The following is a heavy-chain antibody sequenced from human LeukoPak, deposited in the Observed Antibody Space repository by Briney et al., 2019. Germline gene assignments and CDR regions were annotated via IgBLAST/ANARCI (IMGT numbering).Heavy chain of an antibody. CDR1: SGSISSGGYY. V-gene: IGHV4-31*03. Sequence: PSETLSLTCTVSSGSISSGGYYWSWIRQHPGKGLEWIAYIYYSGSTYYNPSLKSRVTISVDTSKNQFSLKLSSVTAADTAVYFCATRLPDVYSLEWGQGTLVTVSS. CDR2: IYYSGST. CDR3: ATRLPDVYSLE. J-gene: IGHJ4*02. D-gene: IGHD5-24*01.